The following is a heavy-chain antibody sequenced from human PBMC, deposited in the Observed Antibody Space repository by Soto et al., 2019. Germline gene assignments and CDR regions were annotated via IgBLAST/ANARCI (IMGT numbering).Heavy chain of an antibody. CDR1: GFTFSSYS. Sequence: EVQLVESGGGLVKPGGSLRLSCAASGFTFSSYSMNWVRQAPGKGLEWVSSISSSSSYIYYADSVKGRFTISRDNAKNSLYLQMNSLRAEDTAVYYCARAGGRYDYYYMDVWGKGTPVTVSS. CDR2: ISSSSSYI. J-gene: IGHJ6*03. D-gene: IGHD3-10*01. CDR3: ARAGGRYDYYYMDV. V-gene: IGHV3-21*01.